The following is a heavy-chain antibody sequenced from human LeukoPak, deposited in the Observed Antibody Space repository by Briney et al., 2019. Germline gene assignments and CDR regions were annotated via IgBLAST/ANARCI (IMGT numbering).Heavy chain of an antibody. CDR1: GGTFSSYA. CDR3: ARVDTAMVFDY. Sequence: SVKVSCKASGGTFSSYATSWVRQAPGQGLEWMGRIIPILGVANYAQKFQGRVTITADKSTSTAYMELSSLRSEDTAVYYCARVDTAMVFDYWGQGTLVTVSS. J-gene: IGHJ4*02. CDR2: IIPILGVA. D-gene: IGHD5-18*01. V-gene: IGHV1-69*04.